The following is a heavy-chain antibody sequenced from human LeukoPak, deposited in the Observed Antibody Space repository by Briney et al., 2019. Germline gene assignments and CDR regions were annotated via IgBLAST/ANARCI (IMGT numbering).Heavy chain of an antibody. CDR1: GGSISIGGYY. CDR3: ARGGVREDPSHYFDY. J-gene: IGHJ4*02. D-gene: IGHD3-10*01. V-gene: IGHV4-31*03. Sequence: SQTLSLTRTVSGGSISIGGYYWSWIRQHPGKGLEWIGYIYYSGSTYYNPSLKSRVTISVDTSKNQFSLKLSSVTAADTAVYYCARGGVREDPSHYFDYWGQGTLVTVSS. CDR2: IYYSGST.